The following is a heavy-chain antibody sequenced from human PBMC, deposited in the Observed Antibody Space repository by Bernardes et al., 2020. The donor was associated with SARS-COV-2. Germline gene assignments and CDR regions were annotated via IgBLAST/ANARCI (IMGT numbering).Heavy chain of an antibody. D-gene: IGHD3-10*01. Sequence: GGSLRLSCAASGFTFSSYGMHWVRQAPGKGLEWVAVISYDGSNKYYADSVKGRFTISRDNSKNTLYLQMNSLRAEDTAVYYCAKVRENYYYGMDVWGQGTTVTVSS. J-gene: IGHJ6*02. CDR2: ISYDGSNK. CDR1: GFTFSSYG. V-gene: IGHV3-30*18. CDR3: AKVRENYYYGMDV.